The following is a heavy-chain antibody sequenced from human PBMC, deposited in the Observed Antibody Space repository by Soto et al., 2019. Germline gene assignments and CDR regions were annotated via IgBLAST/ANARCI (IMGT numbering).Heavy chain of an antibody. CDR3: AKCPGYYFWSWFDY. Sequence: QVQLVESGGGVVQPGRSLRLSCAASGFTFSGHGMHWVRQAPGKGLEWVAVISYDGVNKFYADSVKGRFTISRDNSKDTQDLQMNSLRTEDTAVYYCAKCPGYYFWSWFDYWGQGIVVTVSS. D-gene: IGHD3-3*01. V-gene: IGHV3-30*18. CDR1: GFTFSGHG. CDR2: ISYDGVNK. J-gene: IGHJ4*02.